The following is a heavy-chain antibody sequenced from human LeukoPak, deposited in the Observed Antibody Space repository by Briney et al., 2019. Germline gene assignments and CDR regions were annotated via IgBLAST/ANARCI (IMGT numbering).Heavy chain of an antibody. CDR1: GYTFTGNY. Sequence: ASVKVSCKASGYTFTGNYMHWVRQAPGQGLEWMGWINPNSGGTNYAQKFQGRVTMTRDTSISTAYMELSRLRSDDTAVYYCARVWWPRQSYFDYWGQGTLVTVSS. CDR3: ARVWWPRQSYFDY. CDR2: INPNSGGT. V-gene: IGHV1-2*02. D-gene: IGHD2-15*01. J-gene: IGHJ4*02.